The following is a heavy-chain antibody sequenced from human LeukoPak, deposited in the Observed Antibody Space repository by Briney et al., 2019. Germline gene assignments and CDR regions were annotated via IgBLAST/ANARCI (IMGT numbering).Heavy chain of an antibody. J-gene: IGHJ5*02. V-gene: IGHV4-39*07. CDR2: IYRTGSI. Sequence: SETLSLTCTVPGGSISSSSYYWGWIRQPPGKGLEWIGSIYRTGSINYNPSLKSRVTISLDTSKNQFSLKVNSVTAADTAVYYCARSQARLSWFDPWGQGILVTVSS. CDR3: ARSQARLSWFDP. CDR1: GGSISSSSYY. D-gene: IGHD6-19*01.